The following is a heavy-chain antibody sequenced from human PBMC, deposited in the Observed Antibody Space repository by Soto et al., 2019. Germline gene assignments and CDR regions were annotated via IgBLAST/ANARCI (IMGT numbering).Heavy chain of an antibody. V-gene: IGHV4-4*02. J-gene: IGHJ4*02. CDR3: ATRDTGRVY. D-gene: IGHD5-18*01. CDR1: GVSIDSHDW. Sequence: QVQLQESGPGLVKPSGTLSLTCAVSGVSIDSHDWWTWVRQPPGKGLEWIGESHQSGNTNYNSSLESRVTISLDKSRHHFSLQLDSVTVADTAVYYCATRDTGRVYWGQGTLVTVSS. CDR2: SHQSGNT.